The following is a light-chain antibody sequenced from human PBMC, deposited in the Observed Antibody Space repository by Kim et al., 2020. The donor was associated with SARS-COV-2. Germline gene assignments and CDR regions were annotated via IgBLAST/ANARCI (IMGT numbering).Light chain of an antibody. CDR3: AAWDDSLSGPWV. CDR2: RNN. J-gene: IGLJ3*02. CDR1: SSNIGSNY. Sequence: QSVLTQPPSASGTPGQRVTISCSGSSSNIGSNYVSWYQQLPGTAPKLLIYRNNQRPSGVPDRFSGSKSGTSASLAISGLRSEDEADYYCAAWDDSLSGPWVFGGGTQLTVL. V-gene: IGLV1-47*01.